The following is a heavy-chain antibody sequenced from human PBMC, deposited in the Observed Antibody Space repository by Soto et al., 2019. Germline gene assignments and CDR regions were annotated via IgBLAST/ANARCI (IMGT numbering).Heavy chain of an antibody. V-gene: IGHV3-11*05. CDR3: ARDHHRYSGYDYVDY. D-gene: IGHD5-12*01. CDR1: GFTFSDYY. J-gene: IGHJ4*02. Sequence: QVQLVESGGGLVKPGGSLRLSCAASGFTFSDYYMSWIRQAPGKGLEWVSYISSSSSYTNYADSVKGRFNISRDNAKNSLYRQMNSLRAEDTAVYYCARDHHRYSGYDYVDYWGQGTLVTVSS. CDR2: ISSSSSYT.